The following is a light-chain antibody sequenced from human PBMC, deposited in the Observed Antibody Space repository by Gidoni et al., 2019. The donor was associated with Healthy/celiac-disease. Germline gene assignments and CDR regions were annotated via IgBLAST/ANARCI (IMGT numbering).Light chain of an antibody. CDR2: EGM. J-gene: IGLJ1*01. V-gene: IGLV2-23*01. Sequence: QSALTQPASVSGSPGQSITISCTGTSSDVGSYNLFSWYQQHPGKAPKLMIYEGMKRPSGVANRFSGAKSGNTASLTISGLQAEDEADYYCCSDAGSSTLYVFGTGTKVTVL. CDR3: CSDAGSSTLYV. CDR1: SSDVGSYNL.